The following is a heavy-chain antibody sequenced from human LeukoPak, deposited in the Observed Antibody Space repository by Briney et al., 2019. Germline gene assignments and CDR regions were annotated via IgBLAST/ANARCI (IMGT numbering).Heavy chain of an antibody. Sequence: SETLSLTCAVYGGSFSGYYWSWIHQPPGKGLEWIGEINHSGSTNYNPSLKSRVTISVDTSKNQFSLKLSSVTAADTAVYYCARLYGSGSRIDYWGQGTLVTVSS. D-gene: IGHD3-10*01. V-gene: IGHV4-34*01. CDR2: INHSGST. CDR3: ARLYGSGSRIDY. J-gene: IGHJ4*02. CDR1: GGSFSGYY.